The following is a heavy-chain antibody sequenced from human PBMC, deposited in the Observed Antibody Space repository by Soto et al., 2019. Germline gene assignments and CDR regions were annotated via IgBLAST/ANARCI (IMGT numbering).Heavy chain of an antibody. CDR2: ISSSGSTI. V-gene: IGHV3-11*01. D-gene: IGHD2-15*01. J-gene: IGHJ3*02. Sequence: GGSLRLSCAASGFTFSDYYMSWIRQAPGKGLEWVSYISSSGSTIYYADSVKGRFTISRDNAKNSLYLQMNSLRAEDTAVYYCASKVYCSGGSCHGIDAFDIWGQGTMVTVSS. CDR3: ASKVYCSGGSCHGIDAFDI. CDR1: GFTFSDYY.